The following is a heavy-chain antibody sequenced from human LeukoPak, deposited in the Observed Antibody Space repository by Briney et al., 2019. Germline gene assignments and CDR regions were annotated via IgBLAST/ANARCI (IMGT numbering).Heavy chain of an antibody. D-gene: IGHD4/OR15-4a*01. J-gene: IGHJ6*03. CDR2: IYHSGST. Sequence: SETQSLTCTVSGYSISSGYYWGWIRQPPGKGLEWIGSIYHSGSTYYNPSLKSRVTIPVDTSKNQFSLKLSSVTAADTAVYYCARDLRRRVTAIGYGPKEYYYYMDVWGKGTTVTISS. CDR3: ARDLRRRVTAIGYGPKEYYYYMDV. CDR1: GYSISSGYY. V-gene: IGHV4-38-2*02.